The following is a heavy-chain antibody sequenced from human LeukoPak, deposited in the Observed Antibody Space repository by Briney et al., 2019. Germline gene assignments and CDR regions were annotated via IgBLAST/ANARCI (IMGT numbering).Heavy chain of an antibody. D-gene: IGHD3-22*01. J-gene: IGHJ4*02. CDR1: GYSFTSYW. CDR3: ARHIYYYDSSGYYYGDLGYFDY. V-gene: IGHV5-51*01. Sequence: GESLKISCKGSGYSFTSYWIGWVRQMPGKGLEWMGIIYPGDSDTRYSPSFQGQVTISADKSISTAYLQWSSLKASDTAMSYCARHIYYYDSSGYYYGDLGYFDYWGQGSLVTVSS. CDR2: IYPGDSDT.